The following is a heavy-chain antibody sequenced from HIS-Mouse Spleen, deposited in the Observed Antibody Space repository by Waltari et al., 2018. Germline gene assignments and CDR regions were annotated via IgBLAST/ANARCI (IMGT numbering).Heavy chain of an antibody. CDR3: ARDRELYFDY. J-gene: IGHJ4*02. Sequence: QLQLQESGPGLVKPSETLSLTCPVSGVSISRSRYHWGWIRQPPGKGLEWIGSIYYSGSTYYNPSLKSRVTISVDTSKNQFSLKLSSVTAADTAVYYCARDRELYFDYWGQGTLVTVSS. CDR2: IYYSGST. D-gene: IGHD1-26*01. CDR1: GVSISRSRYH. V-gene: IGHV4-39*07.